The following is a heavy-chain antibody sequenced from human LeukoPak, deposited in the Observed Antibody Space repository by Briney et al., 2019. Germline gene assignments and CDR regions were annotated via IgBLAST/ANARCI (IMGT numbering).Heavy chain of an antibody. D-gene: IGHD6-19*01. CDR2: IYWDDDK. CDR1: GLSLTTSGVG. Sequence: SGPTLVKPTQTLTLTCTFSGLSLTTSGVGVGWIRQPPGKALEWLALIYWDDDKRYSPSLKSRVTITKDTSKNHVVLTMTNMDPVDTATYYCSRTRRGQIGWTNDYWGQGTLVTVSS. J-gene: IGHJ4*02. CDR3: SRTRRGQIGWTNDY. V-gene: IGHV2-5*02.